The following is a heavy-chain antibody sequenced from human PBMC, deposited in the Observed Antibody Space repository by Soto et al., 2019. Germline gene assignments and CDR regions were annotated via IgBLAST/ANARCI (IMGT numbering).Heavy chain of an antibody. CDR3: AREGGITMVRGVDYYYYGMDV. Sequence: SVKVSCKASGGTFSSYAIRWVRQAAGQGLEWMGGIIPIFGTAHYAQKFQARVTITADESTSTAYMELSSLRSEDTAVYYCAREGGITMVRGVDYYYYGMDVWG. CDR2: IIPIFGTA. V-gene: IGHV1-69*13. CDR1: GGTFSSYA. D-gene: IGHD3-10*01. J-gene: IGHJ6*02.